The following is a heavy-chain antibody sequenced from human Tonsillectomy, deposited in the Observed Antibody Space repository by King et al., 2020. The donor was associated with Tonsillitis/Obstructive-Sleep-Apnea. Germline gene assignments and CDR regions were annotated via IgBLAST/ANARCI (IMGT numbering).Heavy chain of an antibody. CDR2: VYYSVGT. CDR1: GGSISSSSYY. J-gene: IGHJ4*02. CDR3: ASGVLRGYSYGYGY. Sequence: QLQESGPGLVKPSETLSLTCTVSGGSISSSSYYWGWIRQPPGEGLEWIGGVYYSVGTDYNPPPKSRFPISGDTSKNQFSLKLSSVTAADTAVYYCASGVLRGYSYGYGYWGQGTLVTVSS. D-gene: IGHD5-18*01. V-gene: IGHV4-39*01.